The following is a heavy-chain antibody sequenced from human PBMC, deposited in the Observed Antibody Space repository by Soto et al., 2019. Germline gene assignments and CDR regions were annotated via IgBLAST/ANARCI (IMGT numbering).Heavy chain of an antibody. V-gene: IGHV1-69*13. CDR2: IIPIFGTA. J-gene: IGHJ6*02. CDR3: ARDPLAYCGGDCYGPHYGMDV. CDR1: GGTFSSYA. D-gene: IGHD2-21*02. Sequence: SVKVSCKASGGTFSSYAISWVRQAPGQGLEWMGGIIPIFGTANYAQKFQGRVTITADESTSTAYMELSSLRSEDTAVYYCARDPLAYCGGDCYGPHYGMDVWGQGTTVTVSS.